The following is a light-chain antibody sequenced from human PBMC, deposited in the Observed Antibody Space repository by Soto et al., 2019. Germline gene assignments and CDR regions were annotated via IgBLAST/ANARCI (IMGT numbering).Light chain of an antibody. V-gene: IGKV1-5*03. J-gene: IGKJ1*01. CDR3: QHYESFPRT. Sequence: DIPMTQSPSTLSASVGDRVTITCRASQSINNWLAWYQQKPGKAPKLFIFKASTLEIGVPSRFSGSGSGTEFTLSISSLQPDDFATYFCQHYESFPRTFGQGTKVEIK. CDR2: KAS. CDR1: QSINNW.